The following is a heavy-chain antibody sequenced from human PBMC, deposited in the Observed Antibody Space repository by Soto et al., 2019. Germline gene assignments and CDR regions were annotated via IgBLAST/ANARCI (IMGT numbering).Heavy chain of an antibody. J-gene: IGHJ4*02. V-gene: IGHV4-30-4*01. CDR1: GGSISSGDYF. CDR3: ARDDGYYRLYDY. Sequence: QVRLQESGPGLVKPSQTLSLTCTVSGGSISSGDYFWSWVRQPPGKGLEWIGYIYYTGSTSYNPSLKSRITMSVDTPKNQCSLKVSSVTAADTAVYFCARDDGYYRLYDYWGQGTLVTVSS. CDR2: IYYTGST. D-gene: IGHD3-3*01.